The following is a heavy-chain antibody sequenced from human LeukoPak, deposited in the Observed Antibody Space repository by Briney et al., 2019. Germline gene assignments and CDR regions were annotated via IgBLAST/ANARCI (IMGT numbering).Heavy chain of an antibody. CDR3: ARDSIRITMVRGVVRAFDY. J-gene: IGHJ4*02. D-gene: IGHD3-10*01. CDR1: DDSISDYY. CDR2: IYYSGST. V-gene: IGHV4-39*07. Sequence: SETLSLTCTVSDDSISDYYWGRIRQPPGKGLEWIGSIYYSGSTYYNPSLKSQVTISVDTSKNQFSLKLSSVTAADTAVYYCARDSIRITMVRGVVRAFDYWGQGTLVTVSS.